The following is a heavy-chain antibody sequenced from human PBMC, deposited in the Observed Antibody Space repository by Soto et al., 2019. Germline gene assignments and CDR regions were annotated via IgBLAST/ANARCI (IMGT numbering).Heavy chain of an antibody. CDR1: GGSFSCYY. D-gene: IGHD5-18*01. CDR3: ARGLIQLWYDFDY. Sequence: SETLSLTCAVYGGSFSCYYWSWIRQPPGKGLEWIGEINHSGSTNYNPSLKSRVTISVDTSKNQFSLKLSSVTAADTAVYYCARGLIQLWYDFDYWGQGTLVTVSS. J-gene: IGHJ4*02. V-gene: IGHV4-34*01. CDR2: INHSGST.